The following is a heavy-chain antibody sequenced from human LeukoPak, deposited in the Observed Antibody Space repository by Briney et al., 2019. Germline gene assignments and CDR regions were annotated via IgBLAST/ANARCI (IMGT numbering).Heavy chain of an antibody. CDR3: ARVEVPAALLGFDY. CDR1: GYTFTDYG. D-gene: IGHD2-2*01. CDR2: ISADNDYT. J-gene: IGHJ4*02. Sequence: ASVKVSCKASGYTFTDYGITWVRQAPGQGLEWMGWISADNDYTDYSQKLQGGVTMTTDTSTSTAYLELRSLRSDDTALYYCARVEVPAALLGFDYWGQGTLVTVSS. V-gene: IGHV1-18*01.